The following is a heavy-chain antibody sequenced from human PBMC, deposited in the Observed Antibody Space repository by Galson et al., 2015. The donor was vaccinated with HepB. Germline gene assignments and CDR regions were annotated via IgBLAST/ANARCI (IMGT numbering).Heavy chain of an antibody. CDR1: GFAFGDYG. J-gene: IGHJ6*02. Sequence: SLRLSCASSGFAFGDYGFNWVRQAPGKGLEWVALIRSKPYAETTQYAASVKGRFTISRDDSKGVAYLQMNSLIIEDTAVYYCSRWGSCSGGSCHLDYYYGLDVWGQGTTVTVSS. D-gene: IGHD2-15*01. V-gene: IGHV3-49*04. CDR3: SRWGSCSGGSCHLDYYYGLDV. CDR2: IRSKPYAETT.